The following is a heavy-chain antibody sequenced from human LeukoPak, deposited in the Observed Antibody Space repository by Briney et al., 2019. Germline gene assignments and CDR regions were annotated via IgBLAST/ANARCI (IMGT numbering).Heavy chain of an antibody. Sequence: GGSLRLSCAASGFTFSTYSMNWVRQAPGKGLEWVSAISGSGGSTYYADSVKGRFTISRDNSKNTLYLQMNSLRAEDTAVYYCAKGLCSSTSCTAFDIWGQGTMVTVSS. J-gene: IGHJ3*02. V-gene: IGHV3-23*01. D-gene: IGHD2-2*01. CDR3: AKGLCSSTSCTAFDI. CDR2: ISGSGGST. CDR1: GFTFSTYS.